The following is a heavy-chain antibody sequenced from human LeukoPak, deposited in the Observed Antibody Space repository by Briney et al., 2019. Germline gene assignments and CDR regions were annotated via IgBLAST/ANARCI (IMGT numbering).Heavy chain of an antibody. CDR1: GFTFSSYS. Sequence: KPGGSLRLSCAASGFTFSSYSMNWVRQAQGKGLEWVSSISSSSSYIYYADSVKGRFTISRDNAKNSLYLQINSLRAEDTAVYFCAKVWFGEDTYLDFWGQGTLVTVSS. CDR3: AKVWFGEDTYLDF. D-gene: IGHD3-10*01. CDR2: ISSSSSYI. J-gene: IGHJ4*02. V-gene: IGHV3-21*04.